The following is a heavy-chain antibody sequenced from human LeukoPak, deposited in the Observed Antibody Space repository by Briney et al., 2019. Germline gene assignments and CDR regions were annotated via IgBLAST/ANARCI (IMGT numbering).Heavy chain of an antibody. CDR1: GGSISSGGYY. D-gene: IGHD3-10*01. CDR2: INHSGST. Sequence: PSETLSLTCTVSGGSISSGGYYWSWIRQPPGKGLEWIGEINHSGSTNYNPSLKSRVTISVDTSKNQFSLKLSSVTAADTAVYYCARGLGLLWFGEPHEGYYYYGMDVWGQGTTVTVSS. CDR3: ARGLGLLWFGEPHEGYYYYGMDV. V-gene: IGHV4-39*07. J-gene: IGHJ6*02.